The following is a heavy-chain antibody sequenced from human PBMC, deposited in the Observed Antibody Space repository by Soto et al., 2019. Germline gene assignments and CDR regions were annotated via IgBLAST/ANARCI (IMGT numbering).Heavy chain of an antibody. J-gene: IGHJ6*02. D-gene: IGHD3-10*01. CDR2: ISAYNGNT. CDR3: ARAPERLYGSGSYYTVGRGYYYYYFGMDV. CDR1: GYTFTSYG. V-gene: IGHV1-18*01. Sequence: ASVKVSCKASGYTFTSYGISWVRQAPGQGLEWMGWISAYNGNTNYAQKLQGRVTMTTDTSTSTAYMELRSLRSDDTAVYYCARAPERLYGSGSYYTVGRGYYYYYFGMDVWGQGTTVTVSS.